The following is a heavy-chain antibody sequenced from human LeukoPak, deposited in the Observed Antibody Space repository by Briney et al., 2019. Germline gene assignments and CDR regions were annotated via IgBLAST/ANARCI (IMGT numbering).Heavy chain of an antibody. Sequence: PGGSLRLSCAASGFTFSSYAMSWVRQAPGKGLEWVSAISGIGGSTYYADSVKGRFTISRDNSKNTLYLQMNSLRAEDTAVYYCAKGTYYYDSSGYDHWGQGTLVTVSS. J-gene: IGHJ4*02. CDR1: GFTFSSYA. CDR2: ISGIGGST. D-gene: IGHD3-22*01. CDR3: AKGTYYYDSSGYDH. V-gene: IGHV3-23*01.